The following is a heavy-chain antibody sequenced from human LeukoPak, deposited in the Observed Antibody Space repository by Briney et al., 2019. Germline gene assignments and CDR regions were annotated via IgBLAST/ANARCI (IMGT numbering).Heavy chain of an antibody. CDR1: GFTFSSYA. Sequence: PGGSLRLSCAASGFTFSSYAMSWVRQAPGTGLEWVSAISGSDSTYYADSVKGRFTISRDNSKNTLYLQMNSLRAEDTAIYYCAKGVRFLDWWILDYWGQGSLVTVSS. CDR3: AKGVRFLDWWILDY. J-gene: IGHJ4*02. D-gene: IGHD3-9*01. V-gene: IGHV3-23*01. CDR2: ISGSDST.